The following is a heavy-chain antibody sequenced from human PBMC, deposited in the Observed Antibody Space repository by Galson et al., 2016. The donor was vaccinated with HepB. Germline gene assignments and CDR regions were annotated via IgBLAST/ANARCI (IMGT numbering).Heavy chain of an antibody. Sequence: SLRLSCAASGFSFSSYGIHWVRQAPGKGLEVVSSISRSGDSTDYADPVKGRFIISRDNTKNTLSLQMNSLRAEDTAVYYCVQGSTAPAVWGKGTTVTVSS. D-gene: IGHD2-2*01. J-gene: IGHJ6*04. CDR3: VQGSTAPAV. V-gene: IGHV3-23*01. CDR2: ISRSGDST. CDR1: GFSFSSYG.